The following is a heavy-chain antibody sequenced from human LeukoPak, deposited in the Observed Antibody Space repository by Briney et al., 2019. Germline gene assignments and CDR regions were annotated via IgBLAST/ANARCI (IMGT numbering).Heavy chain of an antibody. D-gene: IGHD6-13*01. CDR1: GYTFTSYY. J-gene: IGHJ4*02. Sequence: ASVKVSRKASGYTFTSYYMHWVRQAPGQGLEWMGIINPSGGSTSYAQKFQGRVTMTRDTTTSTVYMELSSLRSEDTAVYYCARDVKTLEYSSSWSARFDYWGQGTLVTVSS. CDR3: ARDVKTLEYSSSWSARFDY. CDR2: INPSGGST. V-gene: IGHV1-46*01.